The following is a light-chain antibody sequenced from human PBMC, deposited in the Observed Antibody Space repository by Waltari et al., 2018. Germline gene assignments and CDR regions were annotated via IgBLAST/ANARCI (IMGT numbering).Light chain of an antibody. J-gene: IGKJ5*01. V-gene: IGKV1-39*01. CDR2: AAS. CDR3: QQSYTTPRT. CDR1: QSINSY. Sequence: DIQMTQSPSSLSASVGDRVTISCRASQSINSYLNWYQQQTGKAPKLLIFAASSLQSGVPSRFSGSGSGTDFTLTISSLQPEDFATYYCQQSYTTPRTFGQGTRLEIK.